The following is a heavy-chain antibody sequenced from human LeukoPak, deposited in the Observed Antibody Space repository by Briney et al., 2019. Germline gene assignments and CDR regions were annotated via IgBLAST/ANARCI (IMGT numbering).Heavy chain of an antibody. Sequence: SETLSLTCAVYGGSFSGYYWSWIRQPPGKGLELIGEINHSGSTNYNPSLKSRVTISVDTSKNQFSLKLSSVTAADTAVYYCARGPTYYYDSSGYYLDYWGQGTLVTVSS. CDR1: GGSFSGYY. CDR3: ARGPTYYYDSSGYYLDY. V-gene: IGHV4-34*01. CDR2: INHSGST. D-gene: IGHD3-22*01. J-gene: IGHJ4*02.